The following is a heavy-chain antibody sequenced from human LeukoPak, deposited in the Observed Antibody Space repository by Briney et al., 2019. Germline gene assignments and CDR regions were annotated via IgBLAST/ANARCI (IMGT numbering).Heavy chain of an antibody. CDR2: IYYSGST. V-gene: IGHV4-59*01. J-gene: IGHJ4*02. CDR3: ARIDYDTRERDY. CDR1: GGSFSGYY. D-gene: IGHD3-9*01. Sequence: SETLSLTCAVYGGSFSGYYWSWIRQPPGKGLEWIGYIYYSGSTNYNPSLKSRVTISVDTSKNQFSLKLSSVTAADTAVYYCARIDYDTRERDYWGQGTLVTVSS.